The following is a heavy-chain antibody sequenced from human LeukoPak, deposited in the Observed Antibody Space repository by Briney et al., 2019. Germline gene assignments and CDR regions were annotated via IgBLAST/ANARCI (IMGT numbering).Heavy chain of an antibody. CDR2: ISSSSSYI. CDR3: ATQYDSSGYFPAGYFQH. V-gene: IGHV3-21*01. CDR1: GFTFSSYS. D-gene: IGHD3-22*01. Sequence: GGSLRLSCAASGFTFSSYSMNWVRQAPGKGLEWVSSISSSSSYIYYADSVKGRFTISRDNAKNSLYLQMNSLRAEDTAVYYCATQYDSSGYFPAGYFQHWGQGTLVTVSS. J-gene: IGHJ1*01.